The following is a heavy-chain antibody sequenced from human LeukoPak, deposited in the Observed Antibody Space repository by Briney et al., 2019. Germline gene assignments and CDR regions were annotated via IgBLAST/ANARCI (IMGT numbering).Heavy chain of an antibody. V-gene: IGHV4-59*08. D-gene: IGHD6-13*01. CDR1: GGSISSYY. J-gene: IGHJ4*02. Sequence: PSETLSLTCTVSGGSISSYYWSWIRQPPGKGLEWIGYIYYSGSTNYNPSLKSRVTISVDTSKNQFSLKLSSVTAADTAVYYCARLRISSSWQGRAGSDYWGQGTLVTVSS. CDR3: ARLRISSSWQGRAGSDY. CDR2: IYYSGST.